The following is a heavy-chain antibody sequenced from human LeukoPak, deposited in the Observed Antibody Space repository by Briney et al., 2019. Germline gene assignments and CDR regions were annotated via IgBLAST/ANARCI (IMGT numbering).Heavy chain of an antibody. CDR2: IYYSGST. D-gene: IGHD5-12*01. CDR3: ARASGAFVATLGY. V-gene: IGHV4-59*01. J-gene: IGHJ4*02. CDR1: GGSISSYY. Sequence: SETLSLTCTVSGGSISSYYWSWIRQPPGKGLEWIGYIYYSGSTNYNPSLKSRVTISVDTSKNQFSLKLSSVTAADTAVYYCARASGAFVATLGYWGQGTLVTVSS.